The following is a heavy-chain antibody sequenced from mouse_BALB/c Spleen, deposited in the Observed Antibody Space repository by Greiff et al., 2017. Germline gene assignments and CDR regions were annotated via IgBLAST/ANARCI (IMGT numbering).Heavy chain of an antibody. CDR1: GYAFTNYW. Sequence: QVQLQQSGAELVRPGTSVKISCKASGYAFTNYWLGWVKQRPGHGLEWIGDIYPGSGNTYYNEKFKGKATLTADKSSSTAYMQLSSLTSEDSAVYFGARGETWCAYWGQGTLVTVSA. CDR3: ARGETWCAY. CDR2: IYPGSGNT. V-gene: IGHV1-63*01. J-gene: IGHJ3*01.